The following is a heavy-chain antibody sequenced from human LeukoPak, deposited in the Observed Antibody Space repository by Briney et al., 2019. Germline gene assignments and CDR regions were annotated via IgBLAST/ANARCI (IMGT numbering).Heavy chain of an antibody. CDR2: LSMRGTT. V-gene: IGHV4-59*01. Sequence: SETLSLTYTVSGASIRSSFWNWIRQPPGRGLEWIGYLSMRGTTNYNPSLKSRVTISADTSENQFSLKVSSVTAADTAVYYCTRNRGYYVNDHWGQGILVTVSS. D-gene: IGHD1-26*01. CDR1: GASIRSSF. CDR3: TRNRGYYVNDH. J-gene: IGHJ5*02.